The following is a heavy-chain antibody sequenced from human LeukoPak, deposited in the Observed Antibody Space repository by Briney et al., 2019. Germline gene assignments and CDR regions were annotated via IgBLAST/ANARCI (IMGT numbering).Heavy chain of an antibody. CDR3: ARSSLRSHFDY. CDR1: GGSISSSSYY. J-gene: IGHJ4*02. D-gene: IGHD6-6*01. V-gene: IGHV4-39*07. CDR2: IYYSGST. Sequence: SETLSLTCTVSGGSISSSSYYWGWIRQPPGKGLEWIGSIYYSGSTYYNPSLKSRVTISVDTSKNQFSLKLSSVTAADTAVYYCARSSLRSHFDYWGQGTLVTVSS.